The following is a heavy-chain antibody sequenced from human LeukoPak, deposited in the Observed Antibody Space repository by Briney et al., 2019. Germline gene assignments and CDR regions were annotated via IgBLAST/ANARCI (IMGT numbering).Heavy chain of an antibody. CDR3: TRIYGHYDSRGYLMPLG. CDR1: GFTFGDYA. CDR2: IRSTVYGGTT. Sequence: HPGGFLRLSCTASGFTFGDYAMNWLRQAPGKGLEWVGFIRSTVYGGTTEYAASVKGRCTISRDDSKSIAYLQMNSLKTEDTAVYYCTRIYGHYDSRGYLMPLGWGQGTLVTVSS. V-gene: IGHV3-49*03. D-gene: IGHD3-22*01. J-gene: IGHJ4*02.